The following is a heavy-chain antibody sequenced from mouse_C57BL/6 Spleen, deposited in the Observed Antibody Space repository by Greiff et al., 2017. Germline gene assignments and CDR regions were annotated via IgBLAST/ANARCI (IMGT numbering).Heavy chain of an antibody. Sequence: QVQLQQSGAELAKPGASVKLSCKASGYTFTSYWMHWVKQRPGQGLEWIGYINPSSGYTQYNQKFKDKATLTADKSSSTAYMQLSSLTYEDSAVYYCAREDGCYNCALDYWGQGTSLTVSS. CDR1: GYTFTSYW. CDR2: INPSSGYT. CDR3: AREDGCYNCALDY. D-gene: IGHD2-3*01. J-gene: IGHJ4*01. V-gene: IGHV1-7*01.